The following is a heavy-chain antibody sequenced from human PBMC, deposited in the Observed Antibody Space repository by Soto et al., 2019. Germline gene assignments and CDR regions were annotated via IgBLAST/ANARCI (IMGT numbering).Heavy chain of an antibody. Sequence: XPGEASCKTSGYTFTSSDRSLVLQTPGQGLQWMAWISSHNGDTKYAPKFQVRITMTTDKSTSTAFMELRRLTSDDTAVYFCARQDFWSGYAFDDWGQGTLVTVSS. CDR1: GYTFTSSD. V-gene: IGHV1-18*04. J-gene: IGHJ4*02. CDR3: ARQDFWSGYAFDD. D-gene: IGHD3-3*01. CDR2: ISSHNGDT.